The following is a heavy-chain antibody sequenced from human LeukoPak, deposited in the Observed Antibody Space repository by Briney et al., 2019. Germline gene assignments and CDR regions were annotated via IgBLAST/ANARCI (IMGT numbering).Heavy chain of an antibody. CDR2: ISGSGGST. V-gene: IGHV3-23*01. CDR1: GFTFSKYA. J-gene: IGHJ4*02. D-gene: IGHD3-22*01. Sequence: GGSLRLSCAASGFTFSKYAMTWVRQAPGKGLEWVSSISGSGGSTYYADSVKGRFTISRDNSKNTLYLQMNSLRAEDTAVYYCAKWSYYYYDSSGYPVPPDYWGQGTLVTVSS. CDR3: AKWSYYYYDSSGYPVPPDY.